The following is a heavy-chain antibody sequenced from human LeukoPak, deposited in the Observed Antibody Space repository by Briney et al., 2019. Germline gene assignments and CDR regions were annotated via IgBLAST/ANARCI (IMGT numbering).Heavy chain of an antibody. D-gene: IGHD4-17*01. V-gene: IGHV3-43*02. CDR2: ISANGLTT. CDR1: GFSLDDYP. J-gene: IGHJ5*02. Sequence: GGSLRLSCAISGFSLDDYPLHWVRQVPGKGLEWVSLISANGLTTYYADSVKGRFTISRDNGNSSLYLQMNSLGTDDTGFYYCAALEYGDPKWFDPWGQGTLVTVSS. CDR3: AALEYGDPKWFDP.